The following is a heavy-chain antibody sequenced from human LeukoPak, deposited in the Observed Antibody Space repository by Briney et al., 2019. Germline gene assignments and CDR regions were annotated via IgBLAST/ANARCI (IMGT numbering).Heavy chain of an antibody. V-gene: IGHV1-2*02. CDR1: GYTFTSYG. CDR3: ARLWGYYDAFDI. Sequence: GASVKVSCKASGYTFTSYGISWVRQAPGQGLEWMAWISPNSGDTYYAQKFQGRVTLTRDTSISTAYMELSSLRSDDTAVYYCARLWGYYDAFDIWGQGTMVTVSS. D-gene: IGHD2-15*01. J-gene: IGHJ3*02. CDR2: ISPNSGDT.